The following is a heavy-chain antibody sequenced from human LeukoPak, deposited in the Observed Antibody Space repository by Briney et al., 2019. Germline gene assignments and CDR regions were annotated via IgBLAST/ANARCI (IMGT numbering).Heavy chain of an antibody. J-gene: IGHJ4*02. CDR1: GGSISSYY. Sequence: PSETLSLTCTVSGGSISSYYWSWIRQPPGKGLEWIGYIYYSGSTNYNPSLKSRVTISVDTSKNQFSLKLSSVTAADTAVYYCARGADQAAQFDYWGQGTLVTVSS. CDR2: IYYSGST. CDR3: ARGADQAAQFDY. D-gene: IGHD6-6*01. V-gene: IGHV4-59*08.